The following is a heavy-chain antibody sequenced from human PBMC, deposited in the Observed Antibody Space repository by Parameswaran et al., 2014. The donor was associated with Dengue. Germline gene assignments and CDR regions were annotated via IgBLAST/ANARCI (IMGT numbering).Heavy chain of an antibody. Sequence: VRQMPGKGLEWVAVISYDGSNKYYADSVKGRFTISRDNSKNTLYLQMNSLRAEDTAVYYCARDNIGWYYGMDVWGQGTTVTVSS. D-gene: IGHD2/OR15-2a*01. CDR2: ISYDGSNK. J-gene: IGHJ6*02. V-gene: IGHV3-30-3*01. CDR3: ARDNIGWYYGMDV.